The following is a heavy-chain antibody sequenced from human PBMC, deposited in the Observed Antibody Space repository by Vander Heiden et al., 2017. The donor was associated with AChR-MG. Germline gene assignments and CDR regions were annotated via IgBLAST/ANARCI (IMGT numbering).Heavy chain of an antibody. V-gene: IGHV3-48*01. Sequence: EVQLVESGGGLVQPGGSVRLSCATSGFTFSIYGVNWVRRAPGKGPEWVSYISSGGATLFYADSVKGRFTISRDNAKKSLYLQMNSLRVEDTAVYYCARGYWDTVTTDFYFDYWGQGTLVTVSS. CDR3: ARGYWDTVTTDFYFDY. J-gene: IGHJ4*02. CDR1: GFTFSIYG. D-gene: IGHD4-17*01. CDR2: ISSGGATL.